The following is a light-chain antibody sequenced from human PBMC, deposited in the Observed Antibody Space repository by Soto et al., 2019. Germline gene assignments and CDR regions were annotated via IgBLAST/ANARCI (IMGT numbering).Light chain of an antibody. CDR1: SSNIERNT. CDR2: GTN. V-gene: IGLV1-44*01. CDR3: AAWDDSLNAQFV. J-gene: IGLJ1*01. Sequence: QSALTQPPSASGTPGQRVTSSCSGSSSNIERNTVNWYQQLPGAAPKLLIYGTNHRPSGVPDRFSGSKSGTSGSLAISGLQSEDEADYYCAAWDDSLNAQFVFGTGTKVTVL.